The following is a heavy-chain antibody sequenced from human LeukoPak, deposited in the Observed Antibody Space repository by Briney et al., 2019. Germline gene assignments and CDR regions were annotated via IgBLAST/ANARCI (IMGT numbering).Heavy chain of an antibody. J-gene: IGHJ6*03. CDR1: GGSISSYY. D-gene: IGHD1-1*01. V-gene: IGHV4-4*07. CDR3: ARGTEEYYYYYMDV. CDR2: IYTSGST. Sequence: SETLSLTCTASGGSISSYYWSWIRQPAGKGLEWIGRIYTSGSTNYNPSLKSRLTMSVDTSNNQFSLKLSSVTAADTAVYYCARGTEEYYYYYMDVWGKGTTVTVSS.